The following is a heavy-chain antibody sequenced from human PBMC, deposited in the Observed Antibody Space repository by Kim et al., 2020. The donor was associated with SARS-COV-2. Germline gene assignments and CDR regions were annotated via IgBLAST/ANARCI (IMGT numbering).Heavy chain of an antibody. CDR2: GNGNT. Sequence: GNGNTIYSQKFLGRVTFTTDTSARTAYMELSFLRSEDSAVYYCLACFYFDYWGQGTLVTVSS. J-gene: IGHJ4*02. V-gene: IGHV1-3*01. CDR3: LACFYFDY.